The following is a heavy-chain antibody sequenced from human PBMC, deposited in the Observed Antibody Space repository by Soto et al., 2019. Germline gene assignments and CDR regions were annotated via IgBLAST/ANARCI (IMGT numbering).Heavy chain of an antibody. Sequence: WGSLRLSCAASGLIFSNYRMHWVRQAPGKGLVWVSCISTDGSITNYADSVKGRFTVSRDNAKNTLYLQMNSLRAEDTALYYCARDTDGLQYWGQGTMVTVTP. CDR1: GLIFSNYR. J-gene: IGHJ4*02. V-gene: IGHV3-74*01. CDR3: ARDTDGLQY. CDR2: ISTDGSIT.